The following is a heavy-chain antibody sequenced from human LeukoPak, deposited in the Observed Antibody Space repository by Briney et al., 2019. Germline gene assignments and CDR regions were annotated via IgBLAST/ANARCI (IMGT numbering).Heavy chain of an antibody. V-gene: IGHV3-53*01. Sequence: GGSLRLSCAASGFTVSSNYMSWVRQAPGKGLEWVSIIYSDGSAYHADSVKGRFTISRDNSKNTLYLQMNSLRAEDTAVYYCAKEGFDSWGQGTLVTVSS. CDR3: AKEGFDS. CDR1: GFTVSSNY. J-gene: IGHJ4*02. CDR2: IYSDGSA.